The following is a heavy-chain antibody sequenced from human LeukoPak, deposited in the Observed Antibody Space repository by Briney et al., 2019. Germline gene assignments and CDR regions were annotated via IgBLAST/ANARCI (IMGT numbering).Heavy chain of an antibody. Sequence: SVKVSCKASGGTFSSHAISWVRQAPGQGLEWMGGIIPIFGTANYAQKFQGRVTITADESTSTAYMELSSLRSEDTAVYYCIIAVAGTRAPYYGMDVWGQGTTVTVSS. V-gene: IGHV1-69*01. D-gene: IGHD6-19*01. J-gene: IGHJ6*02. CDR3: IIAVAGTRAPYYGMDV. CDR1: GGTFSSHA. CDR2: IIPIFGTA.